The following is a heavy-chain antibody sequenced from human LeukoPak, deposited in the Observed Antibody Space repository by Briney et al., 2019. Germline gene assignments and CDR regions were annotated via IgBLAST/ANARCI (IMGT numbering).Heavy chain of an antibody. CDR3: ARINYDSRYFDY. CDR2: IDWDDDK. V-gene: IGHV2-70*11. D-gene: IGHD3-22*01. J-gene: IGHJ4*02. Sequence: SGPALVKPTQTLTLTCTFSGFSLSSSGMCVSWIRQPPGKALEWLACIDWDDDKYYSTSLKTRLTISKDTSKKQVVLTMTNMDPVDTATYYCARINYDSRYFDYWGQGTLVTVSS. CDR1: GFSLSSSGMC.